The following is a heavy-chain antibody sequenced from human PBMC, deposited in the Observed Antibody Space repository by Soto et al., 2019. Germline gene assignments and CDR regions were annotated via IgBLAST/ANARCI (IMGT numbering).Heavy chain of an antibody. V-gene: IGHV4-34*01. CDR2: INHSGST. D-gene: IGHD1-26*01. CDR1: GGSFSGYY. Sequence: PSETLSLTCAVYGGSFSGYYWSWIRQPPGKGLEWIGEINHSGSTNYNPSLKSRVTISVDTSKNQFSLKLSSVTAADTAVYYCARGNRLRRIVGATRDVNFDYWGQGTLVTVSS. J-gene: IGHJ4*02. CDR3: ARGNRLRRIVGATRDVNFDY.